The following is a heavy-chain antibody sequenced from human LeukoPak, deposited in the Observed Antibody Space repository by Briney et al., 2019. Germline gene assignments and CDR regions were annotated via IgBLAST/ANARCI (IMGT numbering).Heavy chain of an antibody. D-gene: IGHD2-15*01. Sequence: QPGGSLRLSCGASGFTFSRYWMHWVRPAPGKGLVWVSRINSDESSTSYADSVKGRFTISRDNAKNSLYLQMNSLRAEDTAVYYCARLGYCSSGSCFYGMDVWGRGTTVTVSS. CDR3: ARLGYCSSGSCFYGMDV. CDR2: INSDESST. CDR1: GFTFSRYW. V-gene: IGHV3-74*01. J-gene: IGHJ6*02.